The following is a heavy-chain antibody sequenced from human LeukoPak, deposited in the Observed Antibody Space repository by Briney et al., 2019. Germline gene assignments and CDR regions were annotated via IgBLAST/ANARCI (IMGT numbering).Heavy chain of an antibody. CDR2: IIPIFGTA. V-gene: IGHV1-69*13. D-gene: IGHD3-22*01. CDR1: GYTFTSYG. CDR3: ARGSNYYDSSGYPPFDY. Sequence: GASVKVSCKASGYTFTSYGISWVRQAPGQGLEWMGGIIPIFGTANYAQKFQGRVTITADESTSTAYMELSSLRSEDTAVYYCARGSNYYDSSGYPPFDYWGQGTLVTVSS. J-gene: IGHJ4*02.